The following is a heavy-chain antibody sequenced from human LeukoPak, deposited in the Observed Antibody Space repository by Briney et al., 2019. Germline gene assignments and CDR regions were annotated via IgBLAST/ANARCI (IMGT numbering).Heavy chain of an antibody. CDR2: IYYSGST. Sequence: SETLSLTCTVSGGSISSYYWSWIRQPPGKGLEWIGYIYYSGSTYYNPSLKSRVTISVDTSKNQFSLKLSSVTAADTAVYYCARARAGSSYGFDYWGQGTLVTVSS. V-gene: IGHV4-59*01. CDR3: ARARAGSSYGFDY. J-gene: IGHJ4*02. D-gene: IGHD6-6*01. CDR1: GGSISSYY.